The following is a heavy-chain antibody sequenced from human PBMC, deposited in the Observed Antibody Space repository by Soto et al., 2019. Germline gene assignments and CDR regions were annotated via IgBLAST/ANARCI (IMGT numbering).Heavy chain of an antibody. CDR2: IIPILGIA. J-gene: IGHJ5*02. CDR1: GGTFSSYT. Sequence: QVQLVQSGAEVKKPGSSVKVSCKASGGTFSSYTISWVRQAPGQGLEWMGRIIPILGIANYAQKFQGRVTITADKSTSTAYIELSSLRSEDTAVYYCARGGYCSGGSCYWFDPWGQGTLVTVSS. CDR3: ARGGYCSGGSCYWFDP. D-gene: IGHD2-15*01. V-gene: IGHV1-69*02.